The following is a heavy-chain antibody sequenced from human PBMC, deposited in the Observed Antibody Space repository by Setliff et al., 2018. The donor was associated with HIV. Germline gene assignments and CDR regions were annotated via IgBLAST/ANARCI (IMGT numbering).Heavy chain of an antibody. J-gene: IGHJ4*02. D-gene: IGHD4-17*01. Sequence: ASVKVSCKASGYSFTGYYIHWVRQAPGQGLEWMGWINPNRGVTTYAQNFQGRVTMTSDTSISTVYMELNSLRSDDTAVFYCARGDDYGDFYFFDYWGQGTLVTVSS. CDR1: GYSFTGYY. CDR3: ARGDDYGDFYFFDY. CDR2: INPNRGVT. V-gene: IGHV1-2*02.